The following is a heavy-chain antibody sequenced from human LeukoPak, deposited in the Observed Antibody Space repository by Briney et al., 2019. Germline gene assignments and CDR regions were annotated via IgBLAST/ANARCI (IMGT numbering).Heavy chain of an antibody. CDR1: GGSISSYY. CDR3: ARDVLAAPGTFDY. Sequence: SETLSLTCTVSGGSISSYYWSWIRQPPGKGLEWIGYIYYSGSTNYNPSLKSRVTISVDTSKNQFSLKLSSVTAADTAVYYCARDVLAAPGTFDYWGQGALVTVSS. V-gene: IGHV4-59*12. J-gene: IGHJ4*02. CDR2: IYYSGST. D-gene: IGHD6-13*01.